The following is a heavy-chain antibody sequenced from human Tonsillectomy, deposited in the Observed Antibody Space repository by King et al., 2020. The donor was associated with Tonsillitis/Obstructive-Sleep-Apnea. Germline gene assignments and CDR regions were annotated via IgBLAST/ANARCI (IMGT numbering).Heavy chain of an antibody. CDR3: ARARIGYFSSTSCYRKEKNWFDP. CDR1: GGSISSYY. V-gene: IGHV4-4*07. D-gene: IGHD2-2*01. J-gene: IGHJ5*02. Sequence: QLQESGPGLVKPSETLSLTCTVSGGSISSYYWSWIRQPAGKGLEWIGRIYTSGSTNYNPSLKSRVTMSVDTSKNQFSLKLSSVTAADTAVYYCARARIGYFSSTSCYRKEKNWFDPWGQGTLVTVSS. CDR2: IYTSGST.